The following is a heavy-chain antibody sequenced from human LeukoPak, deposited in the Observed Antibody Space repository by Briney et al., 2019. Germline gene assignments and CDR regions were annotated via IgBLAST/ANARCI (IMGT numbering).Heavy chain of an antibody. CDR3: ASTYGSGSPLDPYGDACDI. V-gene: IGHV1-2*02. J-gene: IGHJ3*02. CDR2: INPNSGGT. Sequence: ASVKVSCKASGYTFTGYYMHWVRQAPGQGLEWMGWINPNSGGTNYAQKFQGRVTMTRDTSISTAYMELSRLRSDDTAVYYCASTYGSGSPLDPYGDACDIWGQGTMVTVSS. CDR1: GYTFTGYY. D-gene: IGHD3-10*01.